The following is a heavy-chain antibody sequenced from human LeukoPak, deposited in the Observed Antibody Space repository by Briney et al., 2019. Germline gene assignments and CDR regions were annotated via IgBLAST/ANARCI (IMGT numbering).Heavy chain of an antibody. D-gene: IGHD6-13*01. CDR2: ISSSNSII. J-gene: IGHJ5*02. V-gene: IGHV3-48*01. CDR3: VTRSSSWYKDGNWFDP. Sequence: PGGSLRLSCAASGFTFSSYSMNWVRQAPGKGLEWVSYISSSNSIIYYADSVKGRFTISRDNAKNSLNLQMNSLRAEDTAVYYCVTRSSSWYKDGNWFDPWGQGTLVTVSA. CDR1: GFTFSSYS.